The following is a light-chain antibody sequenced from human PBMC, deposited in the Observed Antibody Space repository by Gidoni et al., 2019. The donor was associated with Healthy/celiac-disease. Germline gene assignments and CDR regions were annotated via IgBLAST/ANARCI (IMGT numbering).Light chain of an antibody. Sequence: QSALTQPASVSGSPGQPTTISCTGTSSDVGGYNYVSWYQQHPGKAPKLMIYDVSNRPSGVSNRFSGSKSGNTASLTISGLQAEDEADYYCSSYTSSSTPYVVFGGGTKLTVL. CDR1: SSDVGGYNY. J-gene: IGLJ2*01. V-gene: IGLV2-14*03. CDR3: SSYTSSSTPYVV. CDR2: DVS.